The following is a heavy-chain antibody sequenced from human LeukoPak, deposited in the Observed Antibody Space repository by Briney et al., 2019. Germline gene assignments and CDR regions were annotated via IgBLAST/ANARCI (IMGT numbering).Heavy chain of an antibody. V-gene: IGHV4-34*01. Sequence: PSETLSLTCAVYGGSFSGYYWSWIRQPPGKGLEWIGEINHSGSTNYNPSLKSRVTISVDTSKNQFSLKLSSVTAADTAVYYCARGETLPYYDSSGYYDYWGQGTLVTVSS. D-gene: IGHD3-22*01. J-gene: IGHJ4*02. CDR3: ARGETLPYYDSSGYYDY. CDR2: INHSGST. CDR1: GGSFSGYY.